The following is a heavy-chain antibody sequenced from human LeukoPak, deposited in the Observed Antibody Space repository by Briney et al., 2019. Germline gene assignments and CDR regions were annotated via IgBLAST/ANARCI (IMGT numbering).Heavy chain of an antibody. Sequence: SETLSLTCAVYVGSFSGYYWSWIRQPPGKGPEWIGEINHSGSTNYNPSLKSRVTISVDTSKNQFSLKLSSVTAADTAVYYCARGGILAAAGLYYFDYWGQGTLVTVSS. V-gene: IGHV4-34*01. CDR1: VGSFSGYY. J-gene: IGHJ4*02. CDR3: ARGGILAAAGLYYFDY. CDR2: INHSGST. D-gene: IGHD6-13*01.